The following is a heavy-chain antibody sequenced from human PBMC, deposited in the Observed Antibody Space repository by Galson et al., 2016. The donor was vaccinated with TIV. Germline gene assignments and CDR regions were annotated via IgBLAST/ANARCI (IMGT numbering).Heavy chain of an antibody. CDR2: IIAIFGIP. D-gene: IGHD3-16*01. Sequence: SVKVSCKASGGIFRSYAISWVRQAPGQGLEWMGGIIAIFGIPNYAQKFQGRVTITADESTTTVYMALSSLRSDDTAVYYCARGGSYYSNYLDVGGKGTTVTVSS. CDR1: GGIFRSYA. V-gene: IGHV1-69*13. CDR3: ARGGSYYSNYLDV. J-gene: IGHJ6*03.